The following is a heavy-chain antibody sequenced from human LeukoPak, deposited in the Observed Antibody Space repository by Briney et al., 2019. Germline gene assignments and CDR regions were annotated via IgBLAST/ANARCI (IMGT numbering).Heavy chain of an antibody. D-gene: IGHD4-17*01. CDR2: INWDDDR. CDR1: GFSLTTRGMW. CDR3: ARTMYGDYANCIDP. V-gene: IGHV2-70*01. J-gene: IGHJ5*02. Sequence: SGPTLVKPPQTLTLTCTLSGFSLTTRGMWLCWIPQPPGKAVEWLALINWDDDRYYSTSLKTRLTVSRDTSKNQVVLTVTNVDPVDTATYYCARTMYGDYANCIDPWGQGILVTVSS.